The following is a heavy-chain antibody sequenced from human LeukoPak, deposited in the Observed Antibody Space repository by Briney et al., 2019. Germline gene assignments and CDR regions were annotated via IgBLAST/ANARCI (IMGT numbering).Heavy chain of an antibody. D-gene: IGHD3-3*01. V-gene: IGHV3-21*01. CDR3: VRAVGGNDGRTFGY. J-gene: IGHJ4*02. Sequence: GGSLRLSCAASGFTFSSYSMNWVRQAPGKGLEWVSSISSSSSYIYYADSVKGRFTISRGNAKNSLYLQMNSLRAEDTAVYYCVRAVGGNDGRTFGYWAQGTLVTVSS. CDR1: GFTFSSYS. CDR2: ISSSSSYI.